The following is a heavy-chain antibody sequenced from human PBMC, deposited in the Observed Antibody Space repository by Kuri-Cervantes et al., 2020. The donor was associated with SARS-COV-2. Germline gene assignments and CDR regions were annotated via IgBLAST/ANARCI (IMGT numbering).Heavy chain of an antibody. CDR2: INHSGST. V-gene: IGHV4-61*08. CDR1: GGSLSSGDYY. D-gene: IGHD3-10*01. J-gene: IGHJ4*02. CDR3: ARLEPTMVRIAGDGGGFDY. Sequence: SETLSLTCTVSGGSLSSGDYYWTWVRQPPGKGLEWIGEINHSGSTNYNPSLKSRVTISVDTSKNQFSLKLSSVTAADTAVYYCARLEPTMVRIAGDGGGFDYWGQGTLVTVSS.